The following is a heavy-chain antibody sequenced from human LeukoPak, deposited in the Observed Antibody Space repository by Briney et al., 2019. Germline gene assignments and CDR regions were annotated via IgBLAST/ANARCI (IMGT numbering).Heavy chain of an antibody. J-gene: IGHJ5*02. Sequence: GGSLRLSCTASGFTFSSYGMHWVRQAPGKGLEWVSSISSSSSYIYYADSVRGRFTISRDNAKNSLYLQMNSLRAEDTAVYSCARGADGVSSNSRGWFDPWGQGTLVTVSS. CDR1: GFTFSSYG. D-gene: IGHD2-15*01. CDR3: ARGADGVSSNSRGWFDP. V-gene: IGHV3-21*01. CDR2: ISSSSSYI.